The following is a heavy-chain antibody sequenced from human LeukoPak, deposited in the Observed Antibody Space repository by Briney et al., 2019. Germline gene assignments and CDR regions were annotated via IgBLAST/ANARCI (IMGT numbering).Heavy chain of an antibody. CDR3: TKMAYYDSSGYPGLVDY. CDR1: GFTFSSYW. V-gene: IGHV3-7*01. D-gene: IGHD3-22*01. Sequence: GGSLRLSCAASGFTFSSYWMSWVRQAPGKGLEWVANIKQDGSEKYYVDSVKGRFTISRDNAKNSLYLQMSSLRAEDTAVYYCTKMAYYDSSGYPGLVDYWGQGTLVTVSS. CDR2: IKQDGSEK. J-gene: IGHJ4*02.